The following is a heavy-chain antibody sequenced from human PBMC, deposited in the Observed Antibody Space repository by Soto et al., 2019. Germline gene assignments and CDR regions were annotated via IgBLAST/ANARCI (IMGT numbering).Heavy chain of an antibody. CDR1: GGSISSFY. CDR3: GSTNYNPSLKSRVTISVDTSKNQFSLKLSSVTAADTAVYYCARDQFSVPIKYDFWSGYPSYNWFDP. J-gene: IGHJ5*02. V-gene: IGHV4-59*12. Sequence: SETLSLTCTVSGGSISSFYWSWIRQPPGKGLEWVGYIYYSGGTHYNPSPKSRVTISVDTSQNQFSPKLSPLTPADTARYYSGSTNYNPSLKSRVTISVDTSKNQFSLKLSSVTAADTAVYYCARDQFSVPIKYDFWSGYPSYNWFDPWGQGTLVTVSS. D-gene: IGHD3-10*01. CDR2: IYYSGGT.